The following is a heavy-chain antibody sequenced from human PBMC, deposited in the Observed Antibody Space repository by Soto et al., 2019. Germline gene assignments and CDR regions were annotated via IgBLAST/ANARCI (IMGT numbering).Heavy chain of an antibody. CDR2: ISSSGTI. CDR1: GGSIRDYF. J-gene: IGHJ6*02. V-gene: IGHV4-59*01. D-gene: IGHD3-9*01. Sequence: QLQLQESGPGLVKPSETLSLTCSVSGGSIRDYFWTWIRQPPGKGLEWIGYISSSGTINYNSSLKSRVTISLDTARNHFSLKLSSVTAADTAVDFCARDRKLVIPGNYYYYGMDVWGQGTTVTVSS. CDR3: ARDRKLVIPGNYYYYGMDV.